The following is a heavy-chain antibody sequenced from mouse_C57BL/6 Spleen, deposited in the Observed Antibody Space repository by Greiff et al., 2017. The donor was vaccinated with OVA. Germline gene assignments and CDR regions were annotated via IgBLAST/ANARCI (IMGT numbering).Heavy chain of an antibody. CDR3: ARTSYDYDAYAMDY. CDR1: GYSFTGYF. CDR2: INPYNGDT. D-gene: IGHD2-4*01. V-gene: IGHV1-20*01. J-gene: IGHJ4*01. Sequence: VHVKQSGPELVKPGDSVKISCKASGYSFTGYFMNWVMQSHGKSLEWIGRINPYNGDTFYNQKFKGKATLTVDKSSSTAHMELRSLTSEDSAVYYCARTSYDYDAYAMDYWGQGTSVTVSS.